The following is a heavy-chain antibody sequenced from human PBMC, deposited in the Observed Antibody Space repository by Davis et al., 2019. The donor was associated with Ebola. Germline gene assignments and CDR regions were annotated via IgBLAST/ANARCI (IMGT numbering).Heavy chain of an antibody. Sequence: ESLKISCAASGFTFSGSAMHWVRQPPGKGLEWIGEINHSGSTNYNPSLKSRVTISVDTSKNQFSLKLSSVTAADTAVYYCARSYYDSSGYLFDYWGQGTLVTVSS. CDR3: ARSYYDSSGYLFDY. J-gene: IGHJ4*02. CDR2: INHSGST. V-gene: IGHV4-34*01. CDR1: GFTFSGSA. D-gene: IGHD3-22*01.